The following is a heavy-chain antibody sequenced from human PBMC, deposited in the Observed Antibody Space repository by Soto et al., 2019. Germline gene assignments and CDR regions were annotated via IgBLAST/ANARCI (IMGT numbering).Heavy chain of an antibody. D-gene: IGHD5-12*01. CDR1: GYTFTSYA. Sequence: QVQLVQSGAEVKKPGASVKVSCKASGYTFTSYAMHWVRQAPGQRLEWMGWINAGNGNTKYSQKFQGRVTITRDTSASTAYMELSSLRSEDTAVYYCARVRDIVVPYYYYGMDVWGQGTTVTVSS. J-gene: IGHJ6*02. CDR3: ARVRDIVVPYYYYGMDV. CDR2: INAGNGNT. V-gene: IGHV1-3*01.